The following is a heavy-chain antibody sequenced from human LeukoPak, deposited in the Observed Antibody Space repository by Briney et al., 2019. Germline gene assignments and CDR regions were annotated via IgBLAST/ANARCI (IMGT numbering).Heavy chain of an antibody. V-gene: IGHV4-34*01. D-gene: IGHD1-7*01. CDR3: ASLNYP. CDR1: GGSFSGYY. Sequence: PSETLSLTCAVYGGSFSGYYWSWIRQPPGKGLEWIGSIYYSGSTYYNPSLKSRVTISVDTSKNQFSLKLSSVTAADTAVYYCASLNYPWGQGTLVTVSS. J-gene: IGHJ5*02. CDR2: IYYSGST.